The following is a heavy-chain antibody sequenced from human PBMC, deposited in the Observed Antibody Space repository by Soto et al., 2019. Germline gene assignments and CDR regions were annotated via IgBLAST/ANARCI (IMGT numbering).Heavy chain of an antibody. CDR1: GYTFTSYG. CDR3: ARDHTIFGVVIPSAFDI. Sequence: GASVKVSCTACGYTFTSYGISCVRQAPGQGLEWMGWISAYNGNTNYAQKLQGRVTMTTDTSTSTAYMELRSLRSDDTAVYYCARDHTIFGVVIPSAFDIWGQGTMVTVSS. V-gene: IGHV1-18*01. J-gene: IGHJ3*02. CDR2: ISAYNGNT. D-gene: IGHD3-3*01.